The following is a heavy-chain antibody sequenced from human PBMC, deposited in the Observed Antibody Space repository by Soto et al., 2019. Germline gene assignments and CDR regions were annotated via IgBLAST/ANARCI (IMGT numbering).Heavy chain of an antibody. V-gene: IGHV4-39*01. Sequence: QLQLQESGPGLVKPSETLSLTCTVSGGAISRNSYYWGWIRQPPGKGLEWIGSIYYSGSTYYNPSIMSRVTISVDTSKNQFSLTLSSVTAADTAVYYCATLWFGEGNYWGPGTLVTVSS. D-gene: IGHD3-10*01. CDR3: ATLWFGEGNY. J-gene: IGHJ4*02. CDR1: GGAISRNSYY. CDR2: IYYSGST.